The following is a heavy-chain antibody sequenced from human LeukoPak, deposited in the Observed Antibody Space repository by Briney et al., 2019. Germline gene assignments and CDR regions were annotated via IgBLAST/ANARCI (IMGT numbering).Heavy chain of an antibody. Sequence: PSETLSLTCTVSGDSIRSSSYYWGWIRQPPGKGLEWIGSIYYSGSTYYNPSLKSRVTISVDTSKNQFSLKLNSVTAADTAVYYCARYSGYGPVDYWGQGTLVAVSS. CDR1: GDSIRSSSYY. CDR2: IYYSGST. J-gene: IGHJ4*02. V-gene: IGHV4-39*01. D-gene: IGHD5-12*01. CDR3: ARYSGYGPVDY.